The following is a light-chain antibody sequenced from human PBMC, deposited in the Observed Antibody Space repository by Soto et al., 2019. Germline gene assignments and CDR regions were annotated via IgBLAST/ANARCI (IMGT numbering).Light chain of an antibody. Sequence: DIKMNQSPSTLSASVGDRVIITCRAGQTISQWLAWYRQKPGKAPRLLIYEASRLESGVPSRISGSGSGTNFSLTISSLQPEDFATYYCQQARGFPRTFGQGTKVDNK. CDR2: EAS. CDR1: QTISQW. CDR3: QQARGFPRT. V-gene: IGKV1-5*03. J-gene: IGKJ1*01.